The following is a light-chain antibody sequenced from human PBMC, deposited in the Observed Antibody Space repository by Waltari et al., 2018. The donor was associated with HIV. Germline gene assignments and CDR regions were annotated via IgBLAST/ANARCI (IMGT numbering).Light chain of an antibody. CDR3: VGWDSSLSAYV. CDR1: SSTLETDH. Sequence: QSFLTQPPSASGTPGQTVTISCSGSSSTLETDHVYWSQQLPGMTPKLLIYKTFLRPSGGPDRFAASKSGTSASLTISGLRSADEADYYCVGWDSSLSAYVFGAGTKVAVL. CDR2: KTF. V-gene: IGLV1-47*01. J-gene: IGLJ1*01.